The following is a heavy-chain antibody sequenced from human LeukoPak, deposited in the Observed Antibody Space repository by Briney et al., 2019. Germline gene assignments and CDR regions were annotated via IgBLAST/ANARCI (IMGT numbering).Heavy chain of an antibody. CDR1: GYTFSNYW. J-gene: IGHJ4*01. V-gene: IGHV5-51*01. CDR2: IYPGDSET. D-gene: IGHD4-17*01. Sequence: GESLKISCKGSGYTFSNYWIGWVRQIPGKGLDYMGLIYPGDSETRYSPSFQGQVAISADRSISTTYLQWSSLEASDTAIYYCARFLYGVYSHYFDYWGQGTLVTVSS. CDR3: ARFLYGVYSHYFDY.